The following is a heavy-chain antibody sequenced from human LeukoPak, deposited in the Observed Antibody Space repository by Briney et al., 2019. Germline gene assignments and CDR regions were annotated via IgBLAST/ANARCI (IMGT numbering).Heavy chain of an antibody. D-gene: IGHD6-13*01. CDR2: TYYRSMWYN. CDR1: GDRVSSNTAG. CDR3: AREPAAAGTYFDY. V-gene: IGHV6-1*01. Sequence: SQTLSLTCAISGDRVSSNTAGWNWIRQSPSRGLEWLGRTYYRSMWYNDYAVSVKSRITINPDTSKNQFSLQLNYVTPEDTAVYYCAREPAAAGTYFDYWGQGTLVTVSS. J-gene: IGHJ4*02.